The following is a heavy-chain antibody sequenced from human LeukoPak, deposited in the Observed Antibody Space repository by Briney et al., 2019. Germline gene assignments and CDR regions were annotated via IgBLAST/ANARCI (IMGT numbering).Heavy chain of an antibody. Sequence: GASVKVSCKASGYTFTGYYMHWVRQAPGQGLEWMGWITPNSGDTNYAQKFQGRVTMTRDTSISTAYMELSRLSSDDTAVYYCASERDGGYAGGYWGQGTLVTVSS. CDR2: ITPNSGDT. D-gene: IGHD2-15*01. CDR3: ASERDGGYAGGY. V-gene: IGHV1-2*02. CDR1: GYTFTGYY. J-gene: IGHJ4*02.